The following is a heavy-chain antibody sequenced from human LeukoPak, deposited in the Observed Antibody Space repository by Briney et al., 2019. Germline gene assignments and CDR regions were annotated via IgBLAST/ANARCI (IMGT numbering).Heavy chain of an antibody. D-gene: IGHD3-9*01. Sequence: SETLSLTCTVSGGSISSYYWGWIRQPAGKGLGWIGRIYTSGSTNYNPSLKSRVTMSVDTSKNQFSLKLSSVTAADTAVYYCARDLYYDILTGNINWFDPWGQGTLVTVSS. CDR1: GGSISSYY. CDR2: IYTSGST. V-gene: IGHV4-4*07. J-gene: IGHJ5*02. CDR3: ARDLYYDILTGNINWFDP.